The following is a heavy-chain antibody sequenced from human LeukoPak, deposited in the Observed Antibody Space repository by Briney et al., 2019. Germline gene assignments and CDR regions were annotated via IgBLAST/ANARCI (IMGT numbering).Heavy chain of an antibody. J-gene: IGHJ4*02. Sequence: SETLSLTCTVSGYSISSGYYWGWIRQPPGKGLEWIGIIYHSGSTYYNPSLKSRVTISVDTSKNQFSLKLSSVTAADTAVYYCAREAGYSSSWYVLEDYFDYWGQGTLVTVSS. CDR1: GYSISSGYY. D-gene: IGHD6-13*01. CDR3: AREAGYSSSWYVLEDYFDY. V-gene: IGHV4-38-2*02. CDR2: IYHSGST.